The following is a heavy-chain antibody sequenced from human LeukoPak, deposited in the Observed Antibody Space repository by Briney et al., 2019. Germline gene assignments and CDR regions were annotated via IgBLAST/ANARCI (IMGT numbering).Heavy chain of an antibody. CDR2: ISAYNGNT. Sequence: GASVKVSCKASGYTFTSYGISWVRQAPGQGLEGMGWISAYNGNTNYAQKLQGRVTMTTDTSTSTAYMELRSLRSDDTAVYYCARDPLGGAVADNWFDPWGQGTLVTVSS. CDR1: GYTFTSYG. D-gene: IGHD3-16*01. V-gene: IGHV1-18*04. CDR3: ARDPLGGAVADNWFDP. J-gene: IGHJ5*02.